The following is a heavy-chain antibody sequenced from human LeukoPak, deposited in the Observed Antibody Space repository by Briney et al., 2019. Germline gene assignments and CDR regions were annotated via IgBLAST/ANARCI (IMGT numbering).Heavy chain of an antibody. J-gene: IGHJ5*02. CDR1: GYTLTELS. V-gene: IGHV1-24*01. D-gene: IGHD3-22*01. CDR3: ATYRRDYYDSSGYYLAWFDP. CDR2: FDPEDGET. Sequence: ASVKVSCKVSGYTLTELSMHWVRQAPGKGREWMGGFDPEDGETIYAQKFQGRVTMTEDTSTDTAYMELSSLRSEDTAVYYCATYRRDYYDSSGYYLAWFDPWGRGTLVTVSS.